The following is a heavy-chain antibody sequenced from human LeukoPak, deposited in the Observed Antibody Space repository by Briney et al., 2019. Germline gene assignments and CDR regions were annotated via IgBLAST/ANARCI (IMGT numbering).Heavy chain of an antibody. Sequence: GASVKLSCKSSRYTFTSYDINWVREAAGHGLEWMGWVNPNTGGTGYAQKFQGRITMTRDTSINTAYMELTNLRSEDTAIYYCARLSQTPDYYTLGGYYYLGYWGQGTPVTVSS. CDR3: ARLSQTPDYYTLGGYYYLGY. D-gene: IGHD3-10*01. J-gene: IGHJ4*02. CDR2: VNPNTGGT. CDR1: RYTFTSYD. V-gene: IGHV1-8*01.